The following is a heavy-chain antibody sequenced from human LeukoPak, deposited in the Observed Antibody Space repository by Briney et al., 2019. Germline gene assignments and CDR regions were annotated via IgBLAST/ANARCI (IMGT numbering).Heavy chain of an antibody. J-gene: IGHJ3*02. Sequence: GGSLRLSCAASGFTFDDYAMHWVRQAPGKGLEWVSFISGEGGRTHYADSVKGRFTISRDNSKNSLYLQMNSLRTEDTAFYYCAKAYYDYVWGSYRYFCAFDIWGQGTMVSVSS. CDR1: GFTFDDYA. CDR3: AKAYYDYVWGSYRYFCAFDI. V-gene: IGHV3-43*02. D-gene: IGHD3-16*02. CDR2: ISGEGGRT.